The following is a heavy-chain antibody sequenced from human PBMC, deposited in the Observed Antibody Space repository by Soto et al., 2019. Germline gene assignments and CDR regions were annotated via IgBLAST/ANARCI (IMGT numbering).Heavy chain of an antibody. Sequence: QVQLVQSGAEVKKPGSSVKVSCEASGGTFKTYTINWVRQAPGQGLEWIGQIIPMYDSANYAQSFQDRVAISADESTNTAYKELSSLRSEDTALYYCATWRTYSGSYCFDYWGQGTLVSVSS. CDR3: ATWRTYSGSYCFDY. CDR2: IIPMYDSA. CDR1: GGTFKTYT. V-gene: IGHV1-69*01. J-gene: IGHJ4*02. D-gene: IGHD1-26*01.